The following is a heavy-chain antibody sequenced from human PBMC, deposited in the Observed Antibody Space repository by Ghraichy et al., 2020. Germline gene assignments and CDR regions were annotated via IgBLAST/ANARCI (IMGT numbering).Heavy chain of an antibody. CDR1: GGTFSSYA. V-gene: IGHV1-69*13. J-gene: IGHJ6*02. D-gene: IGHD3-10*01. Sequence: SVKVSCKASGGTFSSYAISWVRQAPGQGLEWMGGIIPIFGTANYAQKFQGRVTITADESTSTAYMELSSLRSEDTAVYYCARGQGTMVRGAPYYYGMDVWGQGTTVTVSS. CDR2: IIPIFGTA. CDR3: ARGQGTMVRGAPYYYGMDV.